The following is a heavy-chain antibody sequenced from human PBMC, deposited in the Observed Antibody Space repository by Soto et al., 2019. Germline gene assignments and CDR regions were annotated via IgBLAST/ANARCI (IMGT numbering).Heavy chain of an antibody. V-gene: IGHV1-69*13. CDR2: IIPIFGTA. D-gene: IGHD2-2*01. J-gene: IGHJ4*02. Sequence: SVKVSCKASGGTFSSYAISWVRQAPGQGLEWMGGIIPIFGTANYAQKFQGRVTITADESTSTAYMELSSLRSEDTAVYYCARAPYFGRYCSSTSCRYFDYWGQGTLVTVSS. CDR3: ARAPYFGRYCSSTSCRYFDY. CDR1: GGTFSSYA.